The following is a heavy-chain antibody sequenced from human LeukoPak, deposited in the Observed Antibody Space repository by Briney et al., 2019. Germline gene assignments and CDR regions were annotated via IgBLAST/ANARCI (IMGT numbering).Heavy chain of an antibody. CDR2: IYYSGST. Sequence: SETLSLTCTVSGGSISSSSYYWGWIRQPPGKGLEWIGSIYYSGSTYYNPSLKSRVTISVDTSKNQFSLKLSSVTAADTAVYYCARRNWVASLDGDAFDIWGQGTMVTVSS. D-gene: IGHD2-15*01. CDR1: GGSISSSSYY. J-gene: IGHJ3*02. V-gene: IGHV4-39*07. CDR3: ARRNWVASLDGDAFDI.